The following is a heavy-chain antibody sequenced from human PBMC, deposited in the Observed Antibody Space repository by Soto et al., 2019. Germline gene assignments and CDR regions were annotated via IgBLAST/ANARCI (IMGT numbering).Heavy chain of an antibody. CDR1: GGTFSSYT. J-gene: IGHJ6*03. V-gene: IGHV1-69*08. CDR2: IIPILGIA. Sequence: QVQLVQSGAEVKKPGSSVKVSCKASGGTFSSYTISWVRQAPGQGLEWMGRIIPILGIANYAQKFQGRVTITADKSTSTAYMELSSLSSEDTAVYYCARDQEYSSDAWFYYYMDVWGKGTTVTVSS. D-gene: IGHD5-12*01. CDR3: ARDQEYSSDAWFYYYMDV.